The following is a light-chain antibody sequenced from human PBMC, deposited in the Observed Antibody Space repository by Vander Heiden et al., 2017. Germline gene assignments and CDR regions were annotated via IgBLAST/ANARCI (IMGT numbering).Light chain of an antibody. CDR1: QSITTY. CDR3: QQTYSTPYT. J-gene: IGKJ2*01. CDR2: AAS. Sequence: DLQVTQSPSSLSASVGDRVTITCRASQSITTYLSWYQQKPGKAPKLLISAASTLQSGVPSRFSGSGSGTDFTLTISSLQPDDFATYYCQQTYSTPYTFGLGTKLEIK. V-gene: IGKV1-39*01.